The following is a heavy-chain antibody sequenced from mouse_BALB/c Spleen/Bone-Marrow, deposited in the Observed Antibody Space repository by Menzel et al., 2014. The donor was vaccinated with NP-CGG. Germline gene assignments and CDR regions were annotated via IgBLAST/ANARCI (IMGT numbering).Heavy chain of an antibody. CDR1: GYDFTSYL. J-gene: IGHJ3*01. Sequence: QVQLQQSGAELVRPGTSVKVSCKASGYDFTSYLIEWIKQRPGQGLEWIGVINPGSGGSNYNEKFTGKATLTVDKSSSTAYMQLSSLTSDDSAVYFCARNANWLFTYWGQGTLVTASA. CDR2: INPGSGGS. D-gene: IGHD4-1*01. CDR3: ARNANWLFTY. V-gene: IGHV1-54*01.